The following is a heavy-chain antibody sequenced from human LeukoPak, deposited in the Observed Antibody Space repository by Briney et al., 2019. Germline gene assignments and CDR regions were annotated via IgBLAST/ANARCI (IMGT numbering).Heavy chain of an antibody. Sequence: SLRLCSAASGFSFSTYGRHWVGQAPGMGLEWVALIWNAGTNTYYADSVKGRFTISRDNSKNTLYLQMNSLRAEDTAVYYCAGDTPPGGDYYFDYWGQGTLVIVSS. V-gene: IGHV3-33*01. CDR2: IWNAGTNT. J-gene: IGHJ4*02. CDR1: GFSFSTYG. CDR3: AGDTPPGGDYYFDY. D-gene: IGHD3-16*01.